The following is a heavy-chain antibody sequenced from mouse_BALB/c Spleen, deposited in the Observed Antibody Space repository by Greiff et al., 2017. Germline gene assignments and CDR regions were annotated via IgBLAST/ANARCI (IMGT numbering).Heavy chain of an antibody. CDR1: GYSFTSYW. J-gene: IGHJ2*01. Sequence: VHVKQSGTVLARPGASVKMSCKASGYSFTSYWMHWVKQRPGQGLEWIGAIYPGNSDTSYNQKFKGKAKLTAVTSASTAYMELSSLTNEDSAVYYCTREAYYYGSSYYFDYWGQGTTLTVSS. CDR3: TREAYYYGSSYYFDY. CDR2: IYPGNSDT. V-gene: IGHV1-5*01. D-gene: IGHD1-1*01.